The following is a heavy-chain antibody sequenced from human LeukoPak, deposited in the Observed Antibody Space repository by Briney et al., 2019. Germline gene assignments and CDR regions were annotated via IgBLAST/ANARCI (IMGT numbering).Heavy chain of an antibody. V-gene: IGHV4-31*03. D-gene: IGHD2-2*01. CDR1: GGSISSGGYY. CDR2: IYYSGST. Sequence: SETLSLTCTFSGGSISSGGYYWSWIRQHPGKGLEWIGYIYYSGSTYYNPSLKSRVTISVDTSKNQFSLKLSSVTAADTAVYYCARGSVVRYWYFDLWGRGTLVTVSS. J-gene: IGHJ2*01. CDR3: ARGSVVRYWYFDL.